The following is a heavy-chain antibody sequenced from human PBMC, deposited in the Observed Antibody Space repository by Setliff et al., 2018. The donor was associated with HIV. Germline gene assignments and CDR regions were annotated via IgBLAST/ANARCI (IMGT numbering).Heavy chain of an antibody. D-gene: IGHD1-7*01. V-gene: IGHV4-34*01. J-gene: IGHJ5*01. CDR2: INHSGSP. CDR3: AKRAVQDGTVTSSNWFES. Sequence: SETLSLTCAVYGGSFSGYYWSWIRQPPGKGLEWIGEINHSGSPNYSPSLKSRVTMSTDTPNNRFALKLTSVTAADTAVYYCAKRAVQDGTVTSSNWFESWGQGTLVTVSS. CDR1: GGSFSGYY.